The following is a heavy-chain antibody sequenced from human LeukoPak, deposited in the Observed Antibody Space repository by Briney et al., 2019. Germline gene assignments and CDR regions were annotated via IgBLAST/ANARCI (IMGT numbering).Heavy chain of an antibody. J-gene: IGHJ4*02. CDR3: TRNGLYTTWPIDY. CDR1: GSTFSSYW. D-gene: IGHD2-2*01. CDR2: INNDGSST. Sequence: GGSLRLSCVASGSTFSSYWMHWVRQTPGKGLVWVSRINNDGSSTAYADSVKGRFTMSRDNDKNTLYLQMNSLRAEDTAVYYCTRNGLYTTWPIDYWGQGTLVTVSS. V-gene: IGHV3-74*01.